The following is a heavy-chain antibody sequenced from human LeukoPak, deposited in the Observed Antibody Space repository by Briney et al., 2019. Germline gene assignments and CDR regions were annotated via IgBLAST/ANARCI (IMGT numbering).Heavy chain of an antibody. D-gene: IGHD5-12*01. Sequence: ASVKVSCKASGGTFNSYAISWVRQAPGQGLEWMGWINPNSGGTNYAQKFQGRVTMTRDTSISTAYMELSRLRSDDTAVYYCARDGSGYDFYYYFDYWGQGTLVTVSS. J-gene: IGHJ4*02. CDR3: ARDGSGYDFYYYFDY. V-gene: IGHV1-2*02. CDR1: GGTFNSYA. CDR2: INPNSGGT.